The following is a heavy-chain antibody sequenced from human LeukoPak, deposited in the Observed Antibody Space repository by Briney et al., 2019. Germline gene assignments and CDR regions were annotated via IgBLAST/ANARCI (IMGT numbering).Heavy chain of an antibody. CDR1: GGSISSGGYY. D-gene: IGHD3-9*01. CDR3: ARARYDILTGPTDLDY. V-gene: IGHV4-31*01. Sequence: SQTLSLTCTVSGGSISSGGYYWSWIRQHPGKGLEWIGYIYYSGSTYYNPSLKSQVTISVDTSKNQFSLKLSSVTAADTAVYYCARARYDILTGPTDLDYWGQGTLVTVSS. J-gene: IGHJ4*02. CDR2: IYYSGST.